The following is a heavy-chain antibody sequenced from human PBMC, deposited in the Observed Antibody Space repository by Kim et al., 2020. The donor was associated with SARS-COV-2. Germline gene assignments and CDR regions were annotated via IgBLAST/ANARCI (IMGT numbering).Heavy chain of an antibody. Sequence: ASVKVSCKPSRNTFTTYYMHWVRQAPGQGLEWMGIIDPTGDNAIYAQKFQDRLTMTRATSTATVHIHLSSLRAEDPAAYYSATARKSNGARFVLDLWGQ. V-gene: IGHV1-46*01. CDR1: RNTFTTYY. J-gene: IGHJ3*01. CDR3: ATARKSNGARFVLDL. D-gene: IGHD6-6*01. CDR2: IDPTGDNA.